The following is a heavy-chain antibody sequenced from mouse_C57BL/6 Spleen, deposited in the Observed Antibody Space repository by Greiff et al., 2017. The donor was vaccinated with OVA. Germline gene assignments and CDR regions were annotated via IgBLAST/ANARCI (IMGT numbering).Heavy chain of an antibody. J-gene: IGHJ2*01. CDR2: IYPGDGDT. CDR3: ARSGSSGYYFDY. V-gene: IGHV1-82*01. Sequence: QVQLQQSGPELVKPGASVKISCKASGYAFSSSWMNWVKQRPGKGLEWIGRIYPGDGDTNYNGKFKGKATLTADKSSSTAYMQLSSLTSEDSAVYFCARSGSSGYYFDYWGQGTTLTVSS. D-gene: IGHD3-2*02. CDR1: GYAFSSSW.